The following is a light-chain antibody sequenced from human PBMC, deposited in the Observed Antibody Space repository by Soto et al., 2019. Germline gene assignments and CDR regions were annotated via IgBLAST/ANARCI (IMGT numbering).Light chain of an antibody. Sequence: QSVLTQPPSASGTPGQRVTISCSGSSSNIGSNTENWYQQLPGTAPKLLIYSNNPRPSGVPDRVSRSKSGTSASLAISGLQSEDEADYYCAAWDDSLNGFYVFGTGTKLTVL. CDR2: SNN. CDR3: AAWDDSLNGFYV. J-gene: IGLJ1*01. CDR1: SSNIGSNT. V-gene: IGLV1-44*01.